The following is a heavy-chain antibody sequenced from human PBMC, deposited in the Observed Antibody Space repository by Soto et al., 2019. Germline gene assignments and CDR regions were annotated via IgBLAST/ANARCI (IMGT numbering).Heavy chain of an antibody. CDR2: IFHSGRT. CDR1: DGSISHGDYY. CDR3: ARGNYSDYRSSFDF. J-gene: IGHJ4*02. D-gene: IGHD4-17*01. V-gene: IGHV4-30-4*01. Sequence: PSETLSLTCIVSDGSISHGDYYWTWIRQPPGKGLEWIGYIFHSGRTDYNPSLTSRVTISVDTSKNIFSLKVNSVTAADTAVYYCARGNYSDYRSSFDFWGQGALVTVSS.